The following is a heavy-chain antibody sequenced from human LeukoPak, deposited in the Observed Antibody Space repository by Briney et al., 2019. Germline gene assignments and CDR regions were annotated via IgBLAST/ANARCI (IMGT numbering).Heavy chain of an antibody. Sequence: ASVKVSCKASGYTFTSYDINWVRQATGQGLEWMGWMNPNSGNTGYAQKFQGRVTMTRNTSISTAYMELSSLRSEDTAVYYCARSDSSGWYPHYYYYYYGMDVWGQGTTVTVSS. D-gene: IGHD6-13*01. CDR1: GYTFTSYD. V-gene: IGHV1-8*01. CDR2: MNPNSGNT. J-gene: IGHJ6*02. CDR3: ARSDSSGWYPHYYYYYYGMDV.